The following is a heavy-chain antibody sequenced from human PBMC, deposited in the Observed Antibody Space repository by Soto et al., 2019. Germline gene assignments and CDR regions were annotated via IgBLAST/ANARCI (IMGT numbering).Heavy chain of an antibody. CDR3: GRGGRIVAAASVD. Sequence: EVQLVESGGGLVQPGGSLRLSCAVSGLTFSNYWMNWVRQAPGKGLVWVSRINSDGSSTDYADSVKGRFTISRDNARNTLHLEMHSLRAEDTALYYCGRGGRIVAAASVDWGQGTLVTVSS. CDR1: GLTFSNYW. J-gene: IGHJ4*02. V-gene: IGHV3-74*01. D-gene: IGHD6-25*01. CDR2: INSDGSST.